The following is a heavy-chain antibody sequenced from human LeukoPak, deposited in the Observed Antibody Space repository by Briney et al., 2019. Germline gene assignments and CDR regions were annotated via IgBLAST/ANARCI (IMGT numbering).Heavy chain of an antibody. CDR2: FYPGDSDT. D-gene: IGHD3-22*01. CDR3: SRQSSTAYYDSSGLPYGTFDI. J-gene: IGHJ3*02. V-gene: IGHV5-51*01. CDR1: GYSFTSYW. Sequence: GESLKISCKGSGYSFTSYWIGWVRQMPGKGLEWMGIFYPGDSDTRYSPSFQGQVTISADKHIRTVYLHSISPKASDTPFYSCSRQSSTAYYDSSGLPYGTFDIWGQGTMVTVSS.